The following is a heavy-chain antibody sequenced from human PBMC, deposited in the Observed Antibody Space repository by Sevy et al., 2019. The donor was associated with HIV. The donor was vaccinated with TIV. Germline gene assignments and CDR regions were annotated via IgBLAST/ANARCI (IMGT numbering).Heavy chain of an antibody. CDR1: GGSISSSSYY. CDR2: IYYSGST. J-gene: IGHJ4*02. CDR3: ARRGYDSSGYYYIDY. D-gene: IGHD3-22*01. Sequence: SETRSLTCTVSGGSISSSSYYWGWIRQPPGKGLEWIGSIYYSGSTYYNPSLKSRVTISVDTSKNQFSLKLSSVTAADTAVYYCARRGYDSSGYYYIDYWGQGTLVTVSS. V-gene: IGHV4-39*01.